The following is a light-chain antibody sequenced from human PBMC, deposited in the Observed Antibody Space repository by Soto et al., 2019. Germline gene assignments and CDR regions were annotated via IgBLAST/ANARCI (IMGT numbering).Light chain of an antibody. CDR2: DVS. Sequence: QSALTQPPSASGSLGQSVTISCTGTSSDVGGYNYVSWYQQHPGKAPKLLIYDVSHRPSGVPDRFSGSKSGNTASLTVSGLQAEYETDYYFSSYAGSNSLVFGTGTKLTVL. CDR3: SSYAGSNSLV. J-gene: IGLJ1*01. V-gene: IGLV2-8*01. CDR1: SSDVGGYNY.